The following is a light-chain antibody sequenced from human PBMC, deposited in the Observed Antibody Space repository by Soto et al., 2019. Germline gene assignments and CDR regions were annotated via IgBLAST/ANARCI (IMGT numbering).Light chain of an antibody. CDR3: QQTFTTPCS. J-gene: IGKJ2*04. CDR1: QSIIRY. Sequence: DIQMTQSPSSLSASVGDSVTINCRASQSIIRYLNWYQQKPGKAPKLLIYGTSSLQSGVPSRFSGSGSGTDFTLTISTLQPEDFATYYCQQTFTTPCSFGQGTKLETK. V-gene: IGKV1-39*01. CDR2: GTS.